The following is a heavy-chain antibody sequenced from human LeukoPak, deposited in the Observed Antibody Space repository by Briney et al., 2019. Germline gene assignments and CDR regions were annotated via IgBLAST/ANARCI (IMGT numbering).Heavy chain of an antibody. CDR2: ISSSSSTI. CDR1: GFTFSSYS. Sequence: GGSLRLSCAASGFTFSSYSMTWVRQAPGKGLEWVSYISSSSSTIYYADSVKGRFTISRDNSKNTLYLQMNSLRAEDTAVYYCARDDNGGNYAFDIWGQGTMVTVSS. J-gene: IGHJ3*02. CDR3: ARDDNGGNYAFDI. D-gene: IGHD2-21*02. V-gene: IGHV3-48*01.